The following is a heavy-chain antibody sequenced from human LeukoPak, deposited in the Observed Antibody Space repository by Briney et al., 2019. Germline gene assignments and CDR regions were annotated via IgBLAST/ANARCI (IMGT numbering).Heavy chain of an antibody. D-gene: IGHD2-21*01. J-gene: IGHJ5*02. CDR3: VIDLSDDLTNWFDP. CDR2: FNPEDGKT. V-gene: IGHV1-24*01. CDR1: GYTLTEFS. Sequence: ASVKVSCKVSGYTLTEFSMHWVRQAPGKGLEWMGGFNPEDGKTLYAQKFQGRVTMTEDTSTDTAYMELSSLRSEDTAVYYCVIDLSDDLTNWFDPWGQGTLVTVSS.